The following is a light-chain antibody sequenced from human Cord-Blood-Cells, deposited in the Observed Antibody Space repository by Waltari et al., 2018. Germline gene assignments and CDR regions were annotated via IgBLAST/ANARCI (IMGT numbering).Light chain of an antibody. Sequence: DIVLTQSPDSLAVSLAERATINCKSSQSVLYSSNNKNYLAWYQQKPGQPPKLLIYWASTRESGVPDRFSGSGSGTDFTLTSSSLHAEDVAVYYCQQYYSTPLTFGPGTKVDIK. CDR3: QQYYSTPLT. CDR2: WAS. V-gene: IGKV4-1*01. CDR1: QSVLYSSNNKNY. J-gene: IGKJ3*01.